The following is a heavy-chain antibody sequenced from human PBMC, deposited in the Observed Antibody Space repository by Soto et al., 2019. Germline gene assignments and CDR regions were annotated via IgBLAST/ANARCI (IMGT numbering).Heavy chain of an antibody. V-gene: IGHV3-30-3*01. CDR1: GFTFSSYA. CDR2: ISYDGSNK. J-gene: IGHJ4*02. Sequence: QVQLVESGGGVVQPGRSLRLSCAASGFTFSSYAMHWVRQAPGKGLEWVAVISYDGSNKYYADSVKGRFTISRDNSKNTLYLQMNSLRAEDTAVYYCARVPTVVTTAYYLDYWGQGTLVTVSS. D-gene: IGHD4-17*01. CDR3: ARVPTVVTTAYYLDY.